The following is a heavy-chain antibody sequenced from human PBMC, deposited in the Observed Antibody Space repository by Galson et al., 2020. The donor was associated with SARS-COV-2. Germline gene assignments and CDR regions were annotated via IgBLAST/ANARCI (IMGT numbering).Heavy chain of an antibody. CDR3: ARQGVNMIVLVTVPGWFFDL. D-gene: IGHD2-21*02. Sequence: SETLSLTCAVSGYSISTTNYWGWVRQPPGQGLEWIGSIYPSGSTYYNPSLQSRVTISLDTSRNQFSLTLHSVTAADTALYYCARQGVNMIVLVTVPGWFFDLWGRGTLVSVSS. CDR2: IYPSGST. CDR1: GYSISTTNY. J-gene: IGHJ2*01. V-gene: IGHV4-38-2*01.